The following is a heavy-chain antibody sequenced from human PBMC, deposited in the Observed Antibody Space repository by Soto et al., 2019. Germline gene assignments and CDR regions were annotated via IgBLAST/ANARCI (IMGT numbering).Heavy chain of an antibody. J-gene: IGHJ4*02. D-gene: IGHD6-6*01. V-gene: IGHV3-23*01. CDR2: ISGSGGTT. CDR1: GFTFNHYG. Sequence: EQLLESGGGLVQPGGSLTLSCAASGFTFNHYGMAWVRKAPGKGLEWVSVISGSGGTTYYADSVKGRFTISRDNSKSTVYLQMNSLRVEDTALYSCAKVIVLGASTIEFWGPGTLVTVSS. CDR3: AKVIVLGASTIEF.